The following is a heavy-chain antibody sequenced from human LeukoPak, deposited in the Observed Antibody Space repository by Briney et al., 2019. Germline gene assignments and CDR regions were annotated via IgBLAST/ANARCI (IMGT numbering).Heavy chain of an antibody. D-gene: IGHD2-15*01. CDR2: INEAGSDT. CDR1: GGWCSIYW. Sequence: GGSLRLSCVVFGGWCSIYWMNWVRQVPGKGLEWVSSINEAGSDTRYADSVRGRFTISRDNAKSSLYLQMNSLRVEDTATYYCGREPRLLPYWGQGTVVTVSS. V-gene: IGHV3-7*03. J-gene: IGHJ4*02. CDR3: GREPRLLPY.